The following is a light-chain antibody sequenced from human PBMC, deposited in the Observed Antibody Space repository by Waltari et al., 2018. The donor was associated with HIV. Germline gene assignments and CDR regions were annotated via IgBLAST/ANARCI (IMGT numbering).Light chain of an antibody. Sequence: EILMTQSPATLSVSPGGGATLSCRASESVHSNLAWFQHKPGQAPRLLISAASTRATGVPDRFSASGSGTDFTLTIRSLQSEDFAIYFCQQYHKRHETFGQGTKLEIK. CDR3: QQYHKRHET. V-gene: IGKV3-15*01. CDR1: ESVHSN. CDR2: AAS. J-gene: IGKJ2*01.